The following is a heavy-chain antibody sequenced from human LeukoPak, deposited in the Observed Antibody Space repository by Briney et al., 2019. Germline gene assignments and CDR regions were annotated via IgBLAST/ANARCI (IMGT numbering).Heavy chain of an antibody. CDR2: IYYSGST. D-gene: IGHD5-18*01. CDR1: GAAMSSYY. Sequence: SETLSLTCNVSGAAMSSYYWSWFRQPPGKGLEWITYIYYSGSTKHNPSLKSRVTASLDMSRNQFSLNLSPATAADTAVYYCARVTTAMAPDYWGQGTLVTVSS. J-gene: IGHJ4*02. V-gene: IGHV4-59*01. CDR3: ARVTTAMAPDY.